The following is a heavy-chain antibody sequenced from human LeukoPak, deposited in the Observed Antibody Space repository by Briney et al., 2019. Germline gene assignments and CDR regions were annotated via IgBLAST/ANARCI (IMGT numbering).Heavy chain of an antibody. J-gene: IGHJ4*02. V-gene: IGHV3-30*18. CDR3: AKDLTYYYDISGSYYGYYFDY. CDR2: ISYDGNNK. D-gene: IGHD3-22*01. CDR1: GFTFSSYC. Sequence: GRSLRLSCAASGFTFSSYCMHWVRQAPGKGLEWVAVISYDGNNKYYADSVKGRFTISRDNSKNTLYLQMNSLRPEDTAVYYCAKDLTYYYDISGSYYGYYFDYWGQGIPVTVSS.